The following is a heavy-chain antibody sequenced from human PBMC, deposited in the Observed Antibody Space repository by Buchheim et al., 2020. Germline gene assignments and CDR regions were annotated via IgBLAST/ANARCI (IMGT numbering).Heavy chain of an antibody. CDR2: INPSGGST. J-gene: IGHJ6*02. CDR3: ARGDTAMVTDYYYGMDV. CDR1: GYTFSSYY. V-gene: IGHV1-46*01. Sequence: QVQLVQSGAEVKKPGASVKVSCKASGYTFSSYYMHWVRQAPGQGLEWMGIINPSGGSTSYAQKFQGRVTMNRDTSTSTVYMELSSLRSEDTAVYYCARGDTAMVTDYYYGMDVWGQGTT. D-gene: IGHD5-18*01.